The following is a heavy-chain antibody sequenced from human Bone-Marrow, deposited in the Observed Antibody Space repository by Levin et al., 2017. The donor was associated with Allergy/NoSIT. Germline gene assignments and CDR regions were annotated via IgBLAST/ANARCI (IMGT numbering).Heavy chain of an antibody. D-gene: IGHD2-8*01. J-gene: IGHJ6*02. CDR2: FKGKTDGGTT. CDR3: STVRYCTSGVCYARYYYYYGTDV. Sequence: LSLTCAVSGFTLNNAWINWVRQAPGKGLEWVGRFKGKTDGGTTDYAAPVKGRFTISRDDSKNMLYLQMNSLKTEDTAVYYCSTVRYCTSGVCYARYYYYYGTDVWGQGTTVTVSS. CDR1: GFTLNNAW. V-gene: IGHV3-15*07.